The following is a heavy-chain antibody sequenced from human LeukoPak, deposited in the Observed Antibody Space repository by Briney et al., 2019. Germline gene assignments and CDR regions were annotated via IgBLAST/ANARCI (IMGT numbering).Heavy chain of an antibody. CDR3: AKDPRDSSDYYSSYYFDY. Sequence: PGRPLRLSCAASGFTFSTYSMNWVRQAPGKGLEWVSSISSSSSYIYYANSVKGRFTISRDNARKSLFLQMNSLRAEDTAVYYCAKDPRDSSDYYSSYYFDYWGQGTLATVSS. V-gene: IGHV3-21*01. CDR1: GFTFSTYS. CDR2: ISSSSSYI. D-gene: IGHD3-22*01. J-gene: IGHJ4*02.